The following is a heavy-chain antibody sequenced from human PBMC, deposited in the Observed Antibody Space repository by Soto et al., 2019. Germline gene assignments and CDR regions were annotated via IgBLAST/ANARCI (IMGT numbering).Heavy chain of an antibody. CDR3: ARGFVVVVAASPNWFDP. J-gene: IGHJ5*02. Sequence: PSQTLSLTCAISGDSVSSNSAAWNWIRQSPSRGLEWLGRTYYRSRWYNDYAVSVRSRITVNPDTSKNQFSLHLNSVTPEDTAVYYCARGFVVVVAASPNWFDPWGQGTLVTVSS. CDR1: GDSVSSNSAA. D-gene: IGHD2-15*01. CDR2: TYYRSRWYN. V-gene: IGHV6-1*01.